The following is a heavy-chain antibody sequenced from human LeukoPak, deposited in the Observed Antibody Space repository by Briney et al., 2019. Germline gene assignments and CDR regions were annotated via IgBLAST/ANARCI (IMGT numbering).Heavy chain of an antibody. CDR2: ISGSGGST. D-gene: IGHD3-16*01. Sequence: GGSLRLSCAASGFTFSSYAMSWVRQAPGKGLEWVSLISGSGGSTYYADSVKGRFTISGDNSKNTLYLQMNSLRAEDTAVFYCARDLDDYVWGSYLGAFDIWGQGTMVTVSS. J-gene: IGHJ3*02. V-gene: IGHV3-23*01. CDR3: ARDLDDYVWGSYLGAFDI. CDR1: GFTFSSYA.